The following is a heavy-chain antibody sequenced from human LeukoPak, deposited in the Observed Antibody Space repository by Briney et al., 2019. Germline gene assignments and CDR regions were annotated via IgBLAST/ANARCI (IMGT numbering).Heavy chain of an antibody. Sequence: SETLSLTCTLSGGSISSYYWSWIRQPAGKGLEWIGRIYNSGSTNYNPSLKSRVTMSVDTSKNQFSLKLSSVTAADTAVYYCARGTHTPYSSSAGGDYYFDYWGQGTLVTVSS. J-gene: IGHJ4*02. D-gene: IGHD6-6*01. CDR1: GGSISSYY. CDR2: IYNSGST. V-gene: IGHV4-4*07. CDR3: ARGTHTPYSSSAGGDYYFDY.